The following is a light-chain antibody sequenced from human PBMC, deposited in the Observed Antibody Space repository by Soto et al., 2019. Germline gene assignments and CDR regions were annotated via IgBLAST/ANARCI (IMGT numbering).Light chain of an antibody. CDR1: QTISSW. V-gene: IGKV1-5*03. Sequence: DIQLTQSPSLLAASFGDRVTITCRASQTISSWLAWYQQKPGKAPKLLIYKASTLKSGVPSRFRGSGSGTEFTLTISSLQPDDFETYYCQHYNSYSEAFGQGTKVDIK. CDR3: QHYNSYSEA. J-gene: IGKJ1*01. CDR2: KAS.